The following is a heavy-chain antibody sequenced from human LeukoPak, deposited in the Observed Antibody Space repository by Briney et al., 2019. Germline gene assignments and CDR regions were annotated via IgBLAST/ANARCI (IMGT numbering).Heavy chain of an antibody. J-gene: IGHJ4*02. CDR2: INTYNGNT. V-gene: IGHV1-18*01. CDR1: GYTFTSYG. Sequence: ASVKVSCKASGYTFTSYGISWVRQAPGQGLEWMGWINTYNGNTNYAQKLQGRVTMTTDTSTSTVYMELRSLTSDDTAVYYCARYVDYAVDYWGQGTLVIVSS. CDR3: ARYVDYAVDY. D-gene: IGHD4-17*01.